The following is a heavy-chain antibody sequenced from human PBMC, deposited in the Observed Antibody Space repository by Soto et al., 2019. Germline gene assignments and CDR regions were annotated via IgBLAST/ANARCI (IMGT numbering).Heavy chain of an antibody. V-gene: IGHV4-59*01. CDR2: VHYSGSS. Sequence: QVQLQESGPGLVKPSETLSLICTVSGGSISSFFWSWIRQPPGKGLEWIGYVHYSGSSNYNPSLKSRGTMSVDKANNQLSLKLTSVTAADTAVYYCARVNQLAPKRNAFDIWGQGTMAIVSS. D-gene: IGHD1-1*01. J-gene: IGHJ3*02. CDR3: ARVNQLAPKRNAFDI. CDR1: GGSISSFF.